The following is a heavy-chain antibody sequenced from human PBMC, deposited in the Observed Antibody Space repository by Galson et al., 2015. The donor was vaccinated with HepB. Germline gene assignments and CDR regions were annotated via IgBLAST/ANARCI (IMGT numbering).Heavy chain of an antibody. CDR2: IYPGDSDT. D-gene: IGHD6-13*01. V-gene: IGHV5-51*03. CDR1: GYSFTSYW. J-gene: IGHJ4*02. CDR3: ARRSTRFGYSLYYFDY. Sequence: QSGAEVKKPGESLKISCKGSGYSFTSYWIGWVRQMPGKGLEWMGIIYPGDSDTRYSPSFQGQVTISADKSISTAYLQWSSLKASDTAMYYCARRSTRFGYSLYYFDYWGQGTLVTVSS.